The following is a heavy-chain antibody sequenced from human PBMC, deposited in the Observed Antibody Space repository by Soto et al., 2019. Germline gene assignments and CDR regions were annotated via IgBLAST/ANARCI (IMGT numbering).Heavy chain of an antibody. V-gene: IGHV4-59*08. J-gene: IGHJ5*02. CDR3: ASVYSSGWYGWFDP. Sequence: SETLSLTCTVSGGSISSYYWSWIRQPPGKGLEWIGYIYYSGSTNYNPSLKSRVTISVDTSKNQFSLKLSSVTAADTAVYYCASVYSSGWYGWFDPWGQGTLVTVS. D-gene: IGHD6-19*01. CDR1: GGSISSYY. CDR2: IYYSGST.